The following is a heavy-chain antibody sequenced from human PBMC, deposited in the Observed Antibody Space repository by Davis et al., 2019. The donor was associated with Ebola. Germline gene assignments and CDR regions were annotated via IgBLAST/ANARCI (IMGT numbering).Heavy chain of an antibody. V-gene: IGHV1-69*13. CDR1: GGTFSNYV. CDR2: LIPIFGTP. D-gene: IGHD3-16*01. J-gene: IGHJ4*02. Sequence: SVKVSCKAPGGTFSNYVINWVRQAPGQGLEWMGGLIPIFGTPNYAHKFQGRLTFTVDESTSTTYMQLSSLRSEDTAIYYCARKRQGGEWHFDYWGQGTLVTVSS. CDR3: ARKRQGGEWHFDY.